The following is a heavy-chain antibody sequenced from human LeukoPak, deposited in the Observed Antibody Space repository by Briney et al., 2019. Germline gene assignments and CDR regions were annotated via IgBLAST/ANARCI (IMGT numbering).Heavy chain of an antibody. Sequence: PSETLSLTCTVSGGSISSYYWSWIRQPPGKGLEWIGYIYYSGSTNYNPSLKSRVTISVDKSKNQFSLKLSSVTAADTAVYHCARDLDGYGEFDYWGQGTLVTVSS. J-gene: IGHJ4*02. CDR2: IYYSGST. CDR1: GGSISSYY. D-gene: IGHD5-24*01. V-gene: IGHV4-59*12. CDR3: ARDLDGYGEFDY.